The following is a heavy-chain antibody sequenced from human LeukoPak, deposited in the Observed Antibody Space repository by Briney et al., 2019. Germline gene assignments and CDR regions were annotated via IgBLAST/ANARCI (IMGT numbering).Heavy chain of an antibody. CDR1: GGSISSSSYY. CDR2: IYYSGST. CDR3: ARDTYSGYDEEYYFDY. J-gene: IGHJ4*02. V-gene: IGHV4-39*07. Sequence: SETLSLTCTVSGGSISSSSYYWGWIRQPPGKGLEWIGSIYYSGSTYYNPSLKSRVTISVDTSKNQFSLKLSSVTAADTAVYYCARDTYSGYDEEYYFDYWGQGTLVTVSS. D-gene: IGHD5-12*01.